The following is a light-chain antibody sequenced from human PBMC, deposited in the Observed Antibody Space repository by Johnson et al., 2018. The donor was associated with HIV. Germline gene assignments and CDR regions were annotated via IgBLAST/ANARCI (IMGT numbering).Light chain of an antibody. CDR3: GTWDSSLSAGV. CDR2: ENN. CDR1: SSNIGNNY. V-gene: IGLV1-51*02. J-gene: IGLJ1*01. Sequence: QSVLTQPPSVSAAPGQKVTISCSGSSSNIGNNYVSWYQQLPGTAPKLLIYENNKRPSGIPDRFSGSKSGTSATRGITGLQTGDEADYYCGTWDSSLSAGVFGTGTNVTVL.